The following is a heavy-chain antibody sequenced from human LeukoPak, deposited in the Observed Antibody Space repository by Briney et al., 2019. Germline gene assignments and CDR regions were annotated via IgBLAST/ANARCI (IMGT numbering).Heavy chain of an antibody. D-gene: IGHD3-3*01. CDR1: GYTFTGYY. CDR3: ARDDGHTIFGVERNYYYGMDV. CDR2: INPNSGGT. J-gene: IGHJ6*02. Sequence: ASVKVSCKASGYTFTGYYMHWVRQAPGQGLEWMGWINPNSGGTNYAQKFQGRVTMTRDTSISTAYMELSRLRSDDTAVYYCARDDGHTIFGVERNYYYGMDVWGQGTTVTVSS. V-gene: IGHV1-2*02.